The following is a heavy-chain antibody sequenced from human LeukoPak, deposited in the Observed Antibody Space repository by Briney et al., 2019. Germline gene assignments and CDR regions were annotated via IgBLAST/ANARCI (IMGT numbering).Heavy chain of an antibody. J-gene: IGHJ4*02. V-gene: IGHV1-18*01. CDR2: ISAYNGNT. CDR3: TRDRYQFDNSGYYVFDY. CDR1: GYTFTNYG. D-gene: IGHD3-22*01. Sequence: ASVKVSCKASGYTFTNYGISWVRQAPGLGLEWMGWISAYNGNTNYAQNLQVRVIMTTDTSTSAAYMELRSLRSDDTAVYYCTRDRYQFDNSGYYVFDYWGQGTLVTVSS.